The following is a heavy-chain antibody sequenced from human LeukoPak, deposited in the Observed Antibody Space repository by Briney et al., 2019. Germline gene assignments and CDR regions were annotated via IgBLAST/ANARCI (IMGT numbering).Heavy chain of an antibody. V-gene: IGHV1-2*02. CDR2: INPNSGGA. CDR1: GYTFTGYY. D-gene: IGHD3-22*01. CDR3: ARVPIRRHYESTGYYYEDS. Sequence: ASVKVSCKASGYTFTGYYMHWVRQAPGQGLEWMGWINPNSGGANYAQKFQGRVTMTRDTSISTAYMELSRLRSDDTAVYYCARVPIRRHYESTGYYYEDSWGQGTLVTVSS. J-gene: IGHJ5*02.